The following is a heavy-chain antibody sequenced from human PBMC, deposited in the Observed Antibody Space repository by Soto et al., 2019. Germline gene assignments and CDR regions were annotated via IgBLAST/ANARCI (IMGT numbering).Heavy chain of an antibody. Sequence: GGSLRLSCAASGFTFSSYDMHWVRQAPGKGLEWVAGISYDGRNIYYVDSVKGRFTLSRDNSKNTVYLQMNSLRAEDTAVYYCANGRFGELSSEFDYWGQGTLVTVS. CDR3: ANGRFGELSSEFDY. CDR1: GFTFSSYD. CDR2: ISYDGRNI. J-gene: IGHJ4*02. D-gene: IGHD3-10*01. V-gene: IGHV3-30*18.